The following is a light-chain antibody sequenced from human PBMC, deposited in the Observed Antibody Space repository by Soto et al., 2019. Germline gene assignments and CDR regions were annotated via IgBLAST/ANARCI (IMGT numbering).Light chain of an antibody. J-gene: IGLJ1*01. CDR3: SSYTSSSTYV. CDR1: SSDVGRYNY. CDR2: DVS. V-gene: IGLV2-14*03. Sequence: QSALTQPASVSGSPGQSTTISCTGTSSDVGRYNYVSWYQHHPGKAPKLMISDVSNRPSGVSNRFSGSKSGNTASLTISGLQAEDEADYYCSSYTSSSTYVFGTGTKVTVL.